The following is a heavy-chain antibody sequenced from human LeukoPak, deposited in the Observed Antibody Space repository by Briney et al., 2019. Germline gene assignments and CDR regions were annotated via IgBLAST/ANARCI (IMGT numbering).Heavy chain of an antibody. CDR3: ARGPRDYDILTGYYFHY. Sequence: SETLSLTCTVSGGSISSYYWSWIRQPPGKGLEWIGYIYYSGSTNYNPSLKSRVTISVDTSKNQFSLKLSSVTAADTAVYYCARGPRDYDILTGYYFHYWGQGTLVTVSS. CDR1: GGSISSYY. CDR2: IYYSGST. J-gene: IGHJ4*02. D-gene: IGHD3-9*01. V-gene: IGHV4-59*01.